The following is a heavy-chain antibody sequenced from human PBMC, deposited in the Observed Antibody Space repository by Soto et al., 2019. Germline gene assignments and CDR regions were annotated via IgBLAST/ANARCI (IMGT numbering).Heavy chain of an antibody. CDR3: ARVGGYYYDSSGYLGESDY. Sequence: QVQLVESGGGVVQPGRSLRLSCAASGFTFSSYAMHWVRQAPGKGLEWVAVISYDGSNKYYADSVKGRFTISRDNSKNTQYLQMNSLRAEDTAVYYCARVGGYYYDSSGYLGESDYWGQGTLVTVSS. D-gene: IGHD3-22*01. V-gene: IGHV3-30-3*01. CDR1: GFTFSSYA. J-gene: IGHJ4*02. CDR2: ISYDGSNK.